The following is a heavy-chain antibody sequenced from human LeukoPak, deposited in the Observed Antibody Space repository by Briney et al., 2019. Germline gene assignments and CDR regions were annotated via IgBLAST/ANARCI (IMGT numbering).Heavy chain of an antibody. CDR1: GFTFSSYG. J-gene: IGHJ4*02. CDR3: ANEWLHVSGSYKANN. D-gene: IGHD3-10*01. Sequence: GGSLRLSCAASGFTFSSYGMHWVRQAPGKGLEWVAFIRNDGSDKYHADSVKGRFAISRDNSKNTLYLQMNSLRTEDTAVYYCANEWLHVSGSYKANNWGQGTLVTVSS. CDR2: IRNDGSDK. V-gene: IGHV3-30*02.